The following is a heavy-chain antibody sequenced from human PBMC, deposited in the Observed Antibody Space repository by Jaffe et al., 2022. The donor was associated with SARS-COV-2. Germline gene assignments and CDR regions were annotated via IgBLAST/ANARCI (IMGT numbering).Heavy chain of an antibody. D-gene: IGHD3-3*01. CDR2: IKQDGSEK. CDR3: ARDWVEWLLSRGYYGMDV. Sequence: EVQLVESGGGLVQPGGSLRLSCAASGFTFSSYWMSWVRQAPGKGLEWVANIKQDGSEKYYVDSVKGRFTISRDNAKNSLYLQMNSLRAEDTAVYYCARDWVEWLLSRGYYGMDVWGQGTTVTVSS. J-gene: IGHJ6*02. CDR1: GFTFSSYW. V-gene: IGHV3-7*03.